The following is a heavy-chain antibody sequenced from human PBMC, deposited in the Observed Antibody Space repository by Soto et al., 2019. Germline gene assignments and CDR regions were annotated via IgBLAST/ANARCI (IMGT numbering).Heavy chain of an antibody. J-gene: IGHJ5*02. CDR3: ARSTVTTVWFDP. Sequence: SETLSLTCAVYGGSFSGYYWSWIRQPPGKGLEWIGDIYYSGSTNYNPSLKSRVTISVDTSKNQFSLKLSSVTAADTAVYYCARSTVTTVWFDPWGQGTLVTVSS. CDR2: IYYSGST. V-gene: IGHV4-59*01. CDR1: GGSFSGYY. D-gene: IGHD4-17*01.